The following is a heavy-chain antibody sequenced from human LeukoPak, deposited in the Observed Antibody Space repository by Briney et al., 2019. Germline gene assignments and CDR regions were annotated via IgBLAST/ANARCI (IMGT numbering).Heavy chain of an antibody. CDR1: GGSISSSNYY. D-gene: IGHD3-3*01. CDR2: IYYSGST. CDR3: ARHASVSGNWPRPLNY. V-gene: IGHV4-39*01. J-gene: IGHJ4*02. Sequence: SEALSLTCTVSGGSISSSNYYWGWVRQPPGKGLEWIANIYYSGSTYYSPSLRSRVTISVDTSKNQFSLKLTSVTAADTAVYYCARHASVSGNWPRPLNYWGQGSLVTVSS.